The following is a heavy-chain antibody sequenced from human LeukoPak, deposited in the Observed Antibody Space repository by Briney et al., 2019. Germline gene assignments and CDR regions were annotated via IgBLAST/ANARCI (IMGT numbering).Heavy chain of an antibody. Sequence: GSLRLSCAASGIPFSNYSLTWVRQAPGKGLVWVSSISGSSRYIHYSDSVRGRFSISRDNAKNSVYLQMDSLTADDTAVYYCARVNSALVVSSEGSWAGSLGFDHWGQGTLVTVSS. V-gene: IGHV3-21*06. CDR1: GIPFSNYS. CDR3: ARVNSALVVSSEGSWAGSLGFDH. CDR2: ISGSSRYI. D-gene: IGHD3-22*01. J-gene: IGHJ4*02.